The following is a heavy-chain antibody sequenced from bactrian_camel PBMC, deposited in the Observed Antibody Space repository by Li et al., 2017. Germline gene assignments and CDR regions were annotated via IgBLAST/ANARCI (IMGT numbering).Heavy chain of an antibody. J-gene: IGHJ4*01. D-gene: IGHD4*01. V-gene: IGHV3-2*01. CDR2: IYINGRTT. CDR3: GTGSRCSDIFSGRTSR. Sequence: HVQLVESGGDSVQAGGFLRLSCAASGYTYTGNYWGWFRQAPGKEREGVACIYINGRTTEYTDSVKGRFTVSQDNTKRTMYLQMNGLKPEDTAMYYCGTGSRCSDIFSGRTSRRGQGTQVTVS. CDR1: GYTYTGNY.